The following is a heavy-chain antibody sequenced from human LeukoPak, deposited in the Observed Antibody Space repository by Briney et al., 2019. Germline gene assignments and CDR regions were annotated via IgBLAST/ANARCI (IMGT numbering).Heavy chain of an antibody. CDR3: ARDMVPYCGGDCYPLGDLAFDI. D-gene: IGHD2-21*02. CDR2: INAGNGNT. Sequence: ASVKVSCKASGYTFTSYAMHWVRQAPGQRLEWMGCINAGNGNTKYSQKFQGRVTITRDTSASTAYMELSSLRSEDTAVYYCARDMVPYCGGDCYPLGDLAFDIWGQGTMVTVSS. CDR1: GYTFTSYA. V-gene: IGHV1-3*01. J-gene: IGHJ3*02.